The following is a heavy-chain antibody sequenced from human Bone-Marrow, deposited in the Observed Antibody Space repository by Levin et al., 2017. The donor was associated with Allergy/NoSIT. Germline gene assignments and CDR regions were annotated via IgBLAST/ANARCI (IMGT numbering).Heavy chain of an antibody. Sequence: GESLKISCKASGFDFTNDWIAWVRQMPGKGLELMGLVYPADSDTRYSPSFQGHVTISADKSIRTAYLQWSSLKASDTAVYYCARSMGRSYYFYYALDVWGQGTTVTVSS. D-gene: IGHD5-18*01. CDR1: GFDFTNDW. J-gene: IGHJ6*02. V-gene: IGHV5-51*01. CDR2: VYPADSDT. CDR3: ARSMGRSYYFYYALDV.